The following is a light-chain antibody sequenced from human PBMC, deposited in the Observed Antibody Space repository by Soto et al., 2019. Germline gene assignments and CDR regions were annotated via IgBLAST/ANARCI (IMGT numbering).Light chain of an antibody. CDR2: GAS. CDR1: QSISSL. J-gene: IGKJ5*01. CDR3: QQYYDWPIT. Sequence: EIVLTQSPATLSVSPGERATLSCRASQSISSLLAWYQQRPGQAPRLLIYGASTRATGIPARFSGSGSGTGFTLTISSLQSEDFAVYYCQQYYDWPITFGQGTRLEI. V-gene: IGKV3-15*01.